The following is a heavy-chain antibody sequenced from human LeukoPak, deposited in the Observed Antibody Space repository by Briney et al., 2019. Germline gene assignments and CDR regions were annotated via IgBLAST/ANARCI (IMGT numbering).Heavy chain of an antibody. CDR3: TTDLYYYDSSGYPLRPYYFDY. V-gene: IGHV3-15*01. Sequence: PGGSLRLSCAASGFTFSNAWMSWVRQAPGKGLEWVGRIKSKTDGGTTDYAAPVKGRFTISRDDSKNTLYLQMNSLKTEDTAVYYCTTDLYYYDSSGYPLRPYYFDYWGQGTLVTVSS. CDR1: GFTFSNAW. J-gene: IGHJ4*02. CDR2: IKSKTDGGTT. D-gene: IGHD3-22*01.